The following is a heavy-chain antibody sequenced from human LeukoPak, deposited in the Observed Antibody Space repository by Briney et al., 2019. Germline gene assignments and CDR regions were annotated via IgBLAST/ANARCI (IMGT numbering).Heavy chain of an antibody. CDR3: ARDRSGSFFDY. V-gene: IGHV3-33*01. Sequence: GGSLRLSCAASGFTFSSYGMHWGPQAPGKGLGLVAVIWYDGSNQYYADSVKGRFTISRDNSKNTLYLQMNSLRAEDTAVYYCARDRSGSFFDYWGQGTLVTVSS. J-gene: IGHJ4*02. CDR2: IWYDGSNQ. D-gene: IGHD3-10*01. CDR1: GFTFSSYG.